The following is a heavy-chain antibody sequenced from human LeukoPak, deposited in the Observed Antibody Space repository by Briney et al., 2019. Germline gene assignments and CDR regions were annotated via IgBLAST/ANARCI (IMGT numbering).Heavy chain of an antibody. CDR2: IAYDGSNK. J-gene: IGHJ3*02. Sequence: GRSLRLSCAASGFTFSSYAMHWVRQAPSKVLERVAVIAYDGSNKYYADSVKGRFTISRDSSKNTLYLQMNSLRAEDTALYYCARGKTSDDIIEDAFDIWGQGTMVAVSS. V-gene: IGHV3-30-3*01. D-gene: IGHD3-9*01. CDR3: ARGKTSDDIIEDAFDI. CDR1: GFTFSSYA.